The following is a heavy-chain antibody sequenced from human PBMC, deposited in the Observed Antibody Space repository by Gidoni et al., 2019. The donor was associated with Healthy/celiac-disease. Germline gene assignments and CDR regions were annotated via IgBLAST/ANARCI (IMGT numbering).Heavy chain of an antibody. CDR3: ARQRIEMATISNFDY. Sequence: EVQLVQSGAEVKKPGESLKISCKGSGYSFTSYWIGWVRQMPGKGLEWMGIIYPGDSDTRYSPSFQGQVTISADKSISTAYLQWSSLKASDTAMYYCARQRIEMATISNFDYWGQGTLVTVSS. V-gene: IGHV5-51*01. CDR2: IYPGDSDT. J-gene: IGHJ4*02. D-gene: IGHD5-12*01. CDR1: GYSFTSYW.